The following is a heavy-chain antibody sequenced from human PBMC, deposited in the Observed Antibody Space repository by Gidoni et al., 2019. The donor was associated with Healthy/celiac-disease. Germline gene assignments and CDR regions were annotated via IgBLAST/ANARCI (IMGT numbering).Heavy chain of an antibody. J-gene: IGHJ6*02. V-gene: IGHV3-30*18. CDR3: AKVGVPAASYYYGMDV. Sequence: QVQLVESGGGVVQPGRSLRLSCAASGFPFSSYGMHWVRQAPGKGLEWVAVISYDGSNKYYADSVKGRFTISRDNSKNTLYLQMNSLRAEDTAVYYCAKVGVPAASYYYGMDVWGQGTTVTVSS. CDR1: GFPFSSYG. D-gene: IGHD2-2*01. CDR2: ISYDGSNK.